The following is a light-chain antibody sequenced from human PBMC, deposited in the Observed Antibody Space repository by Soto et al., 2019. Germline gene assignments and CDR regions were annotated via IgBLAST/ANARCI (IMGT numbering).Light chain of an antibody. CDR2: KDS. J-gene: IGLJ1*01. Sequence: SYELTQTPSVSESPGQTARITCSGDELSKQYVYWYQQKPGQAPVLVIYKDSERASGIPERFSASSSGTTVTLTISGVRAEDEADYYCQSSDDTGNYYLFGTGTKVTVL. CDR1: ELSKQY. CDR3: QSSDDTGNYYL. V-gene: IGLV3-25*02.